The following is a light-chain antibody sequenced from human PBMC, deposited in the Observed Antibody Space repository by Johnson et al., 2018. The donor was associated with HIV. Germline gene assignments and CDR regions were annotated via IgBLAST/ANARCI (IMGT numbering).Light chain of an antibody. Sequence: QSVLTQPPSVSAAPGQKVTISCSGSSSNIGNNYVSWYQQLPGTAPKLLIYENNIRPSGIPERVSGDQSGSSATLGITGCWPEDAGDYYCGTWDSSLSAYVFGTGTKFTVL. CDR2: ENN. CDR1: SSNIGNNY. V-gene: IGLV1-51*02. CDR3: GTWDSSLSAYV. J-gene: IGLJ1*01.